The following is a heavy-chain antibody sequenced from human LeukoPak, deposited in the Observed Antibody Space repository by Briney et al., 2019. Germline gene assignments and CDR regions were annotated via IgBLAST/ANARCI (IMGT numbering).Heavy chain of an antibody. D-gene: IGHD3-16*01. V-gene: IGHV3-7*01. J-gene: IGHJ4*02. CDR2: IKQDGSEK. Sequence: GGSLRLSCAASRFTFSGFWMSWVRQAPGKGLEWVANIKQDGSEKNYVDSVKGRFTISRDNAKNSLYLEMNSLRAEDTAVYYCARVRGSWSFDFWGQGTLVTVSS. CDR3: ARVRGSWSFDF. CDR1: RFTFSGFW.